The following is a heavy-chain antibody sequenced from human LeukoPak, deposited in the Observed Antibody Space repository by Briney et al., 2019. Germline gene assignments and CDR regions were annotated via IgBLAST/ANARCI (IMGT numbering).Heavy chain of an antibody. CDR3: ARESHRDGVLPLYYFDY. CDR2: IYYSGST. Sequence: SETLSLTCTVSGGSISSYYWSWIRQPPGKGLEWIGYIYYSGSTNYNPSLKSRVTISVDTSKNQFSLKLSSVTAADTAVYYCARESHRDGVLPLYYFDYWGQGTLVTVSS. CDR1: GGSISSYY. J-gene: IGHJ4*02. V-gene: IGHV4-59*01. D-gene: IGHD2-8*01.